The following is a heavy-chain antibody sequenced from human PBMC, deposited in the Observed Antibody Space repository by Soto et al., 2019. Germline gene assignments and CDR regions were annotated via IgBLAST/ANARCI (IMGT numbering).Heavy chain of an antibody. D-gene: IGHD3-10*01. J-gene: IGHJ6*02. V-gene: IGHV3-9*01. CDR1: GFTFDDYA. Sequence: EVQLVESGGGLVQPGRSLRLSCAASGFTFDDYAMHWVRQAPGKGLEWVSGISWNSGTIVYADSVKGRFTISRDNAKNSLYLQMNSLRGEDTALYYCANDMRGGSSSAGDYYGLYVWGQGTTVTVSS. CDR2: ISWNSGTI. CDR3: ANDMRGGSSSAGDYYGLYV.